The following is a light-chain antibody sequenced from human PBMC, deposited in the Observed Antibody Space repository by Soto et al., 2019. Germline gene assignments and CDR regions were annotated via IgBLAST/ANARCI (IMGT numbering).Light chain of an antibody. CDR3: QQYTDWPLT. CDR2: GVS. J-gene: IGKJ1*01. CDR1: QSITSTY. V-gene: IGKV3-20*01. Sequence: EVVMTQSPATLSVSPGERATLSSTPSQSITSTYLAWYQQKPGQAPRLLIYGVSSRATGVPDRFSGSGSGTDFTLTISRLEPEDFAVYYCQQYTDWPLTFGQGTKVDIK.